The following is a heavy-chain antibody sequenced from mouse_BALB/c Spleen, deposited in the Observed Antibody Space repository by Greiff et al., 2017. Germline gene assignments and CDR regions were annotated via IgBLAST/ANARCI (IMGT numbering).Heavy chain of an antibody. CDR1: GFTFSSYG. CDR3: ARGFYDGYYVYAMDY. V-gene: IGHV5-6-3*01. J-gene: IGHJ4*01. D-gene: IGHD2-3*01. Sequence: EVQLVESGGGLVQPGGSLKLSCAASGFTFSSYGMSWVRQTPDKRLELVATINSNGGSTYYPDSVKGRFTISRDNAKNTLYLQVSSLKSEDTAMYYCARGFYDGYYVYAMDYGGQGTSVTVSS. CDR2: INSNGGST.